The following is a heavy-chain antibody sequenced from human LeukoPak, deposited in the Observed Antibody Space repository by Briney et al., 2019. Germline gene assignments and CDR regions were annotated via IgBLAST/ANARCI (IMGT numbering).Heavy chain of an antibody. Sequence: SQTLSLTCTVSGASISSGGYYWSWIRQHPGKGLEWIGYIYYSGSTYYNPSLKSRVTISVDTSKNQFSLKLTSVTAPDTAVYYCARAYYDFLTGNYKYYFDYWGQGTLVTVSS. CDR1: GASISSGGYY. V-gene: IGHV4-31*03. J-gene: IGHJ4*02. D-gene: IGHD3-9*01. CDR2: IYYSGST. CDR3: ARAYYDFLTGNYKYYFDY.